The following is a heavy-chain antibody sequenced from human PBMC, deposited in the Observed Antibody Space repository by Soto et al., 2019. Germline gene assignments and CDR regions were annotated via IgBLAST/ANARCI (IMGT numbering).Heavy chain of an antibody. J-gene: IGHJ3*02. CDR1: GGTFSSYA. D-gene: IGHD3-10*01. CDR2: IIPIFGTA. V-gene: IGHV1-69*05. Sequence: GASVKVSCKASGGTFSSYAISWVRQAPGQGLEWMGGIIPIFGTANYADSVKGRFTISRDNSKNTPYLQMNSLRAEDTAVYYCARGAGIWFGEIYAFDIWGQGTMVTVSS. CDR3: ARGAGIWFGEIYAFDI.